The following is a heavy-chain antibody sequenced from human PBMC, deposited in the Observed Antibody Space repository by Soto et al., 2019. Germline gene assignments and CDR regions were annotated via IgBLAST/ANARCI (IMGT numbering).Heavy chain of an antibody. Sequence: QVQLQQWGAGLLKPSETLSLTCAVYGGSFSGYYWSWIRQPPGKGLEWIGEINHSGSTNYNPSLKSRVTISVDTSKNQFSLKLSSVTAADTAVYYCARVGGGIAARKIFDYWGQGTLVTVSS. V-gene: IGHV4-34*01. CDR1: GGSFSGYY. CDR3: ARVGGGIAARKIFDY. CDR2: INHSGST. D-gene: IGHD6-6*01. J-gene: IGHJ4*02.